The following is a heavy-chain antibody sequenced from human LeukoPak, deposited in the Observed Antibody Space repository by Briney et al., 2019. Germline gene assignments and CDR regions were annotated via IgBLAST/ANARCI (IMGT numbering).Heavy chain of an antibody. V-gene: IGHV4-4*09. Sequence: SETLSLTCTVAGGSISSYYWGWIRHPPGKGLEWIGYIYTSGTTNYNPSLKSRVTISVDTSKNQFSLKLSSVTAADTAFYYCARGGNPLFDSWGEGTLVTVSS. J-gene: IGHJ4*02. D-gene: IGHD4-23*01. CDR2: IYTSGTT. CDR1: GGSISSYY. CDR3: ARGGNPLFDS.